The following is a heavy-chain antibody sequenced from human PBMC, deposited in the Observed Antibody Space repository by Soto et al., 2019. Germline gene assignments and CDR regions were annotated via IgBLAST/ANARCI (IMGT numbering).Heavy chain of an antibody. Sequence: GGSLRLSCVASGFTFDDYTMHWVRQAPGKGLEWVSLINWDGSDTYYADSVKGRFTISRDNSKNSLYLQMNSLRTEDTALYYCAKDIASSSSPAWGQGTLVTV. J-gene: IGHJ5*02. D-gene: IGHD6-6*01. V-gene: IGHV3-43*01. CDR2: INWDGSDT. CDR1: GFTFDDYT. CDR3: AKDIASSSSPA.